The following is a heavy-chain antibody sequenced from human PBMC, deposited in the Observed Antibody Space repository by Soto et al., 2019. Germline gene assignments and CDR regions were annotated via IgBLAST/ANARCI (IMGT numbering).Heavy chain of an antibody. CDR1: GYTFTGHW. CDR2: IDPSDSYT. Sequence: PGESLKISCQGSGYTFTGHWISWVRQMPGKGLEWMGRIDPSDSYTDYSPTVQGHVTMSADKSINTAYLQWSSLQASDTAVCYCTRHTGYDSSLDYWGQGTLVTAPQ. J-gene: IGHJ4*02. D-gene: IGHD5-12*01. V-gene: IGHV5-10-1*01. CDR3: TRHTGYDSSLDY.